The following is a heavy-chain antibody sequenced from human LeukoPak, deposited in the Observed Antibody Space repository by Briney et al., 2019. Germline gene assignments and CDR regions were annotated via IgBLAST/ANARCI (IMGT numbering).Heavy chain of an antibody. CDR2: IYSGGST. CDR1: GFTVSSNY. V-gene: IGHV3-66*01. Sequence: SGGSLRLSCAASGFTVSSNYMSWVRQAPGKGLEWVSVIYSGGSTYYADSVKGRFTISRDNSKNTLYLQMNSLRLEDAAVYFCARAPVTSCRGAYCYPFDYWGQGTQVTVSS. CDR3: ARAPVTSCRGAYCYPFDY. J-gene: IGHJ4*02. D-gene: IGHD2-21*01.